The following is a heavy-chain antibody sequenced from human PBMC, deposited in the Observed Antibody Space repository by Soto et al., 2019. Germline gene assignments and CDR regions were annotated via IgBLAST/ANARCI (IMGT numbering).Heavy chain of an antibody. Sequence: EVQLVESGGGLVQPGRSLRLSCAASGFIFDDYAMHWVRQAPGKGLEWVSFISGNSGSLGYADSVKGRFTISRDNAKNSLYLQMNSLRAEDTALYYCVRGGSCRGGSCYPNLDFYGDYEGFDYWGQGTLVTVSS. D-gene: IGHD2-15*01. J-gene: IGHJ4*02. V-gene: IGHV3-9*01. CDR2: ISGNSGSL. CDR3: VRGGSCRGGSCYPNLDFYGDYEGFDY. CDR1: GFIFDDYA.